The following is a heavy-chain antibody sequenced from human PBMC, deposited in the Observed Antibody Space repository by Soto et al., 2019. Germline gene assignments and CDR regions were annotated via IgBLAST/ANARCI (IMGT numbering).Heavy chain of an antibody. Sequence: PSETLSLTCTAYGESFNGYYWSWIRQPPGKGLEWIGEIHHSGSTNYNPSLESRVTFSIDTSKRQFSLKVRSVTAADTAVYYCARGKRGSSWYRGEEKYYYYGMDVWGQGTPVTVSS. V-gene: IGHV4-34*01. CDR2: IHHSGST. J-gene: IGHJ6*02. D-gene: IGHD6-13*01. CDR1: GESFNGYY. CDR3: ARGKRGSSWYRGEEKYYYYGMDV.